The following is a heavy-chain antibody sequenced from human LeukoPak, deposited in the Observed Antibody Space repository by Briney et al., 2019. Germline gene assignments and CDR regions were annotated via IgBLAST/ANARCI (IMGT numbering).Heavy chain of an antibody. J-gene: IGHJ4*02. D-gene: IGHD6-19*01. V-gene: IGHV3-53*01. CDR1: GFTVANNY. CDR2: IYSRGDT. Sequence: GGSLRLSCAASGFTVANNYMGWVRQAPGKGLEWVSVIYSRGDTYYADSVRGRFTISRDNSKNILSLQMNSLRADDTAIYYCTRVLSDTRGWYHFDYWGQGTLVTVSS. CDR3: TRVLSDTRGWYHFDY.